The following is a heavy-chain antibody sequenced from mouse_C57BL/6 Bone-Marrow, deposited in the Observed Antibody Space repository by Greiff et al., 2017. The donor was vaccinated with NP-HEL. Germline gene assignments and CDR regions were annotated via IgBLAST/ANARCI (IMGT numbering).Heavy chain of an antibody. V-gene: IGHV5-4*01. CDR2: ISDGGSYT. CDR3: ARDPGRDYFDY. D-gene: IGHD3-3*01. CDR1: GFTFSSYA. J-gene: IGHJ2*01. Sequence: DVQLVESGGGLVKPGGSLKLSCAASGFTFSSYAMSWVRQTPEKRLEWVATISDGGSYTYYPDNVKGRFTISRDNAKNNLYLQMSHLKSEDTAMYYCARDPGRDYFDYWGQGTTLTVSS.